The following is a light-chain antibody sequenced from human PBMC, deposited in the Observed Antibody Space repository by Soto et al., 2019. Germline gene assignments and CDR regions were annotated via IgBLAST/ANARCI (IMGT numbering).Light chain of an antibody. Sequence: IQMTQSPSTLSASAGDRVIITCRASQDINSWLAWYQQIPGKAPKILMYRASNLESGVPSRFSGSESGTEFTLTISSLQPDDFATYYCQQYNSYPKTFGQGTKVDIK. CDR3: QQYNSYPKT. V-gene: IGKV1-5*03. J-gene: IGKJ1*01. CDR1: QDINSW. CDR2: RAS.